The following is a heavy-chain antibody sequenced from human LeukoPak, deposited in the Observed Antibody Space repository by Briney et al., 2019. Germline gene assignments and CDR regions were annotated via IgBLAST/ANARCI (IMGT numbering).Heavy chain of an antibody. Sequence: GGSLRLSCAASGFTFDDYAMHWVRQAPGKGLEWVSGISWNSGSIGYADSVKGRFTISRDNAKNSLYLQMNSLRAEDTALYYCAKGGITMIVVVSGDWFDPWGQGTLVTVSS. CDR1: GFTFDDYA. J-gene: IGHJ5*02. V-gene: IGHV3-9*01. CDR2: ISWNSGSI. CDR3: AKGGITMIVVVSGDWFDP. D-gene: IGHD3-22*01.